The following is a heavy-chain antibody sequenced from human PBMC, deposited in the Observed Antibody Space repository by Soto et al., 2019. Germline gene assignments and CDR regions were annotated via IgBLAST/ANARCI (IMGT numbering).Heavy chain of an antibody. V-gene: IGHV3-23*01. CDR1: GFAFRSSA. J-gene: IGHJ4*02. Sequence: PGGSLRLSCAASGFAFRSSAMTWVRRSPGKGLEWVSAINGAGNYMSYTDSVEGRFTISRDNSKNTLYLQMNSLTAEDTAIYYCVKGGWGSSGPLDYWGQGTLVTVSS. D-gene: IGHD6-25*01. CDR2: INGAGNYM. CDR3: VKGGWGSSGPLDY.